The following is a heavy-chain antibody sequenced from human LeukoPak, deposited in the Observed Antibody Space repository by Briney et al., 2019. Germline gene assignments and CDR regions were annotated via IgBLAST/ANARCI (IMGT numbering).Heavy chain of an antibody. Sequence: SVKVSCKASGGTFSSYAISWVRQPPGQGLERMGRIIPILGIANYAQKFQGRVTITADKSTSTAYMELSSLRSEDTAVYYCARVGCSSTSCYVGRDAFDIWGQGTMVTVSS. CDR2: IIPILGIA. J-gene: IGHJ3*02. CDR3: ARVGCSSTSCYVGRDAFDI. D-gene: IGHD2-2*01. V-gene: IGHV1-69*04. CDR1: GGTFSSYA.